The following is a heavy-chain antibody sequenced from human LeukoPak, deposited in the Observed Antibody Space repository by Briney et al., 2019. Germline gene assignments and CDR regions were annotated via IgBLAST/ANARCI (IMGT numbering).Heavy chain of an antibody. CDR3: AKDLAADIKRGYFDY. Sequence: GGSLRLSCAASGFTFSSYGMHWVRQAPGKGLEWVAFIRYDGSNKYYADSVKGRFTISRDNSKNTLYLQMNSLRAEDTAVYYCAKDLAADIKRGYFDYWGLGTLVTVSS. V-gene: IGHV3-30*02. CDR1: GFTFSSYG. J-gene: IGHJ4*02. D-gene: IGHD6-13*01. CDR2: IRYDGSNK.